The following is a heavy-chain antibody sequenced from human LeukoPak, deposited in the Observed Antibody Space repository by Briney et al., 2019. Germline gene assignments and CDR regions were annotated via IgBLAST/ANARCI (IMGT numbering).Heavy chain of an antibody. CDR1: DGSFSSYS. J-gene: IGHJ3*02. CDR2: IYYSGST. CDR3: ARLKARDAFDI. Sequence: SETLSLTCTVSDGSFSSYSWNWIRQPPGRGLEWIGYIYYSGSTIYNPSLRSRVTISIDTSKNQFSLKLTSVTAADTAVYYCARLKARDAFDIWGQGTMVTVSS. V-gene: IGHV4-59*08.